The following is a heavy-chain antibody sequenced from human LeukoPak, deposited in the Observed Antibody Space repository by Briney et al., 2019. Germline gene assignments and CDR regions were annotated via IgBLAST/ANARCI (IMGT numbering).Heavy chain of an antibody. CDR1: GFAFSHYW. CDR2: IRQDGSDN. J-gene: IGHJ6*03. V-gene: IGHV3-7*01. Sequence: GGSLRLSCAASGFAFSHYWMSWVRQAPGKGLEWLANIRQDGSDNYYADSVKGRFTFPRDNARNSMYLQMNSLRADDTAVYYCARGRRSIVVVPAARRGYYYMDVWGNGTTVTVSS. D-gene: IGHD2-2*01. CDR3: ARGRRSIVVVPAARRGYYYMDV.